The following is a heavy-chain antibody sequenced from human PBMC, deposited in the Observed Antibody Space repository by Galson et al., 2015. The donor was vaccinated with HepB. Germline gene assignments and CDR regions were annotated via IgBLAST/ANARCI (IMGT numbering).Heavy chain of an antibody. CDR1: GFTFSSFA. J-gene: IGHJ4*02. Sequence: SLRLSCAASGFTFSSFAMSWVRQAPGKGLEWVSAISGSGGRTYYADSVKGRFTISRDNSKNTLFLQMSSLRAEDTAIYYCAKVGGIQLWSFDYWGQGTLVTVSS. V-gene: IGHV3-23*01. CDR3: AKVGGIQLWSFDY. D-gene: IGHD5-18*01. CDR2: ISGSGGRT.